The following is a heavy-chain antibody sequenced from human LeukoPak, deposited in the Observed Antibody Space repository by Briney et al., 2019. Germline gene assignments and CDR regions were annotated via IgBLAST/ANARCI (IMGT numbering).Heavy chain of an antibody. D-gene: IGHD4/OR15-4a*01. J-gene: IGHJ4*02. CDR3: ARDDSGYFDY. Sequence: QPGRSLRLSCAASGFYGMHWVRQAPGKGLEWVAVIWYDGSNKYYADSVKGRFTISRDNSKNTLYLQMNSLRAEDTAVYYCARDDSGYFDYWGQGTLVTVSS. CDR2: IWYDGSNK. V-gene: IGHV3-33*01. CDR1: GFYG.